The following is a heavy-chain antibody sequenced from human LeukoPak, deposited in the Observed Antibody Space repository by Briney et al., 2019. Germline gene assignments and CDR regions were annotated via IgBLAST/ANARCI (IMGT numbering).Heavy chain of an antibody. CDR1: GFTFSSYA. Sequence: GGSLRLSCAASGFTFSSYAMHWVRQAPGKGLEWVAVISYDGSNKYYADSVKGRFTISRDNSKNTLYLQMNSLRAEDTAVYYCARDSLYCSGGSCQPTRGRYFDYWGQGTLVTVSS. D-gene: IGHD2-15*01. J-gene: IGHJ4*02. CDR3: ARDSLYCSGGSCQPTRGRYFDY. CDR2: ISYDGSNK. V-gene: IGHV3-30*04.